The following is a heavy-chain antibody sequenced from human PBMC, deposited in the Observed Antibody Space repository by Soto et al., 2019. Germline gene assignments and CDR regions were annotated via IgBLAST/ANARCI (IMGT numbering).Heavy chain of an antibody. V-gene: IGHV3-21*01. D-gene: IGHD2-21*02. CDR1: GFTFSSYS. CDR2: ISSSSSYI. CDR3: ARDGPRLGFSYCGGDCYLDY. Sequence: PGGSLRLSCAASGFTFSSYSMNWVRQAPGKGLEWVSSISSSSSYIYYADSVKGRFTISRDNAKNSLYLQMNSLRAEDTAVYYCARDGPRLGFSYCGGDCYLDYWGQGTLVTVSS. J-gene: IGHJ4*02.